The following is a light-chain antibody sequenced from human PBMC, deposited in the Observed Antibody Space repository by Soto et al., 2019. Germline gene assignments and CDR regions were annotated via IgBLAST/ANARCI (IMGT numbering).Light chain of an antibody. J-gene: IGLJ1*01. CDR1: SSDVGGYNY. CDR3: CSHAGTYIYV. Sequence: QSALTQPRSVSGSPGQSVTISCTGTSSDVGGYNYVSWYQQHPGKAPKLMIYDVSKRPSGVPDRFSGFKSGNTASLTISGLQAEDVADYSCCSHAGTYIYVFGTGTKLTVL. V-gene: IGLV2-11*01. CDR2: DVS.